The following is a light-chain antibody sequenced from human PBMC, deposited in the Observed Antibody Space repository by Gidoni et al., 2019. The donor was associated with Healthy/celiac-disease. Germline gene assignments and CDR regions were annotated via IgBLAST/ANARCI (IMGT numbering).Light chain of an antibody. Sequence: DSVFTQSPGTPSLSPGERATLSCRASQSVSSSYLAWYQQKPGQAPRLLIYGASSRATGIPDRFSGSGSGTDFTLTISRLEPEDFAVYYCQQYGSSPETFGQGTKVEIK. J-gene: IGKJ1*01. V-gene: IGKV3-20*01. CDR2: GAS. CDR3: QQYGSSPET. CDR1: QSVSSSY.